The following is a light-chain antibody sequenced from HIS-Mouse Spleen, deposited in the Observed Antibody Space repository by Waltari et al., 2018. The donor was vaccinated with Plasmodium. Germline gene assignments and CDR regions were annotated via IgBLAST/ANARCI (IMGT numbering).Light chain of an antibody. CDR3: YSTDSSGNHRV. CDR1: ALPKKY. J-gene: IGLJ3*02. Sequence: SYELTQPPSVSVSPGQTARITCSGDALPKKYAYWYQQKSGQAPVLVIYEDSKRPPGIPGRFSGPMSGTIATLTISGAQVEDEADYYCYSTDSSGNHRVFGGGTKLTVL. CDR2: EDS. V-gene: IGLV3-10*01.